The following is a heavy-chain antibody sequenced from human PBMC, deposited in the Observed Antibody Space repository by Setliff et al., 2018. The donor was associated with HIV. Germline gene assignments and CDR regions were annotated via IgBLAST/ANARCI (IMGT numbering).Heavy chain of an antibody. CDR2: VSYDAERK. V-gene: IGHV3-30*03. D-gene: IGHD3-22*01. J-gene: IGHJ3*02. CDR3: AREPTYYYDSSGPHDAFDI. Sequence: PGGSLRLSCEASGFTFRHYAMHWVRQAPGKGLEWVAVVSYDAERKYYADSVKGRFTISRDNSKNTLYLQMNSLRPEDTAVYYCAREPTYYYDSSGPHDAFDIWGQGTMVTVSS. CDR1: GFTFRHYA.